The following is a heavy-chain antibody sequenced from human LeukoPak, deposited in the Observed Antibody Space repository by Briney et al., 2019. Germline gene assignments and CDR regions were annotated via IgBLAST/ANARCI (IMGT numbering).Heavy chain of an antibody. Sequence: PSETLSLTCTVSGGSISSGSYYWSWIRQPAGKGLEWIGRIYTSGSTNYNPSLKSRVTISVDTSKNQFSLKLSSVTAADTAVYYCARGQQPLLYDYSDYWGQGTLVTVSS. CDR3: ARGQQPLLYDYSDY. D-gene: IGHD6-13*01. CDR1: GGSISSGSYY. CDR2: IYTSGST. J-gene: IGHJ4*02. V-gene: IGHV4-61*02.